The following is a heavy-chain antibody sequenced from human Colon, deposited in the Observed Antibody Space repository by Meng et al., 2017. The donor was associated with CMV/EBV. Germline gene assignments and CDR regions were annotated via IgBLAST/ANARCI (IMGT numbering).Heavy chain of an antibody. CDR1: TYSISRGYY. CDR3: ARSPRGSINWFDP. V-gene: IGHV4-38-2*01. CDR2: VYSSGIT. J-gene: IGHJ5*02. D-gene: IGHD2/OR15-2a*01. Sequence: SETLSLTCDVSTYSISRGYYWGWVRQPPGKGLEWIGNVYSSGITYCNPSLESRVTISVDTSKNQFSLKLKSVTAADTAVYFCARSPRGSINWFDPWGQGTLVTVSS.